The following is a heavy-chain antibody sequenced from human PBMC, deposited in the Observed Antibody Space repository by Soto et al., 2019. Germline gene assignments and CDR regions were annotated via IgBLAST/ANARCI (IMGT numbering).Heavy chain of an antibody. CDR1: GGSFSGYY. J-gene: IGHJ5*02. CDR2: INHSGST. CDR3: ARGGPVNEYNKINWFDP. V-gene: IGHV4-34*01. D-gene: IGHD1-1*01. Sequence: SETLSLTCTVYGGSFSGYYWSWIRQTPGKGLEWIGEINHSGSTNYNPSLKSRVTVSVDTSKNQFSLKLSSVTAADTAVYYCARGGPVNEYNKINWFDPWGQGTLVTVSS.